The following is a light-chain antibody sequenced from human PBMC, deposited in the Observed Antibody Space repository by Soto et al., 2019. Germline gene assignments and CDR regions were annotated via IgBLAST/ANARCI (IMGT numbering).Light chain of an antibody. V-gene: IGKV1-5*01. Sequence: DIQITQSPSTVSASVVDRFASAGRSSQSVSSWLAWDQQKPRKAPNLLIYDASSLKSGVPSSFSGSGSGTEFTLTISSLQPDDFAIYYCKQYTSFSCTFGQGTQVDIK. CDR2: DAS. CDR3: KQYTSFSCT. CDR1: QSVSSW. J-gene: IGKJ1*01.